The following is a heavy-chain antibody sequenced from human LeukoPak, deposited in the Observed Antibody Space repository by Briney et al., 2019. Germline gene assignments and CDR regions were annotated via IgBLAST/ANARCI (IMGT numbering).Heavy chain of an antibody. CDR1: GFTFSSYG. Sequence: PGGSLRLSCVVSGFTFSSYGMHWVRQAPGKGLEWVAVISYDGSNKYYADSVKGRFTISRDNSKNTLYLQMNSLRAEDTAVYYCAKERYFGSADYYGMDVWGQGTTVTVSS. CDR2: ISYDGSNK. D-gene: IGHD3-9*01. CDR3: AKERYFGSADYYGMDV. V-gene: IGHV3-30*18. J-gene: IGHJ6*02.